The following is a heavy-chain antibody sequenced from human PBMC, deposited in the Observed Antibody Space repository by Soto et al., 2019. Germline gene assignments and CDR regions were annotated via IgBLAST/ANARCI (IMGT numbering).Heavy chain of an antibody. CDR1: GFTFSTYT. D-gene: IGHD2-8*01. CDR2: ISSTTSYI. CDR3: ARSVGNCYTGLCDVDY. J-gene: IGHJ4*02. V-gene: IGHV3-21*01. Sequence: ELQLVESGGGLVKPGGSLRLSCAASGFTFSTYTLTWVRQAPGKGLEWVSSISSTTSYIFYADSLKGRFTISRDNAKNSLYLQMNSLRAEDTAVYYCARSVGNCYTGLCDVDYWGRGTLVTVSS.